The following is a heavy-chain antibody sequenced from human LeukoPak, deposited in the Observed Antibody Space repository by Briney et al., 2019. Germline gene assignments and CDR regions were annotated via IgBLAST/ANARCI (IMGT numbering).Heavy chain of an antibody. CDR2: ISWNSGSI. Sequence: GGSLRLSCAASGFTFDDYAMHWVRQAPGKGLEWVSGISWNSGSIGYADSVKGRFTISRDNAKNSLYLQMNSLRAEDMALYYCAKADCSSTSCSIATFDYWGQGTLVTVSS. D-gene: IGHD2-2*01. V-gene: IGHV3-9*03. J-gene: IGHJ4*02. CDR1: GFTFDDYA. CDR3: AKADCSSTSCSIATFDY.